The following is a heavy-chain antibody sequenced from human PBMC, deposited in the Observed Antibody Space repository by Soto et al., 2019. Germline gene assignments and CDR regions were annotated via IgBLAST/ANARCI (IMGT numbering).Heavy chain of an antibody. V-gene: IGHV4-39*01. D-gene: IGHD2-2*01. CDR1: GGSISGSNYY. J-gene: IGHJ4*02. CDR2: IHYTGMT. Sequence: SETLSLTCTVSGGSISGSNYYWAWLRQSPGKGLEWIASIHYTGMTYYGPSFGGRVAISVDTAKNQFSLNVISMTAADTAVYYCARWDSGVNCISTTCYATFEYWGKGVMVT. CDR3: ARWDSGVNCISTTCYATFEY.